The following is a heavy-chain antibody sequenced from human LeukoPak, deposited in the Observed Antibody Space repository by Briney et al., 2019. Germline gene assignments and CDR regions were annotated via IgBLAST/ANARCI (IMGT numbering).Heavy chain of an antibody. CDR3: ARAYSSSSGGGMDV. V-gene: IGHV1-69*02. Sequence: SVKVSCKASGRTFSSYTISRVRQAPGQGLEWMGRIIPILGIANYAQKFKGRVTITADKSTSTAYMELSSLRSEDTAVYYCARAYSSSSGGGMDVWGQGTTVTVSS. D-gene: IGHD6-6*01. J-gene: IGHJ6*02. CDR1: GRTFSSYT. CDR2: IIPILGIA.